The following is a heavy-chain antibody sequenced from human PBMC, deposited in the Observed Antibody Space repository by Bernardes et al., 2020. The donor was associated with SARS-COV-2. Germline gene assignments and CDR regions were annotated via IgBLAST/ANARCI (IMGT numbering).Heavy chain of an antibody. Sequence: SEPLSLTCTVSGGSISSYYWSWIRQPPGKGLEWIGYIYNSGSTNYHPSLKSRVTISLDTSNNQFSLRLTSVIDADTAVYYCARGVQGVIITSPYYYGMDVWGQGTTVTVSS. CDR3: ARGVQGVIITSPYYYGMDV. V-gene: IGHV4-59*01. CDR1: GGSISSYY. CDR2: IYNSGST. J-gene: IGHJ6*02. D-gene: IGHD3-10*01.